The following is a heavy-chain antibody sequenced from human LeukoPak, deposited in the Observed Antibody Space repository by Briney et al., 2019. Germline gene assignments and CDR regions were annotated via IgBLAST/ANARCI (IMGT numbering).Heavy chain of an antibody. CDR3: AREPVGYCSGGSCPDAFDI. D-gene: IGHD2-15*01. Sequence: ASVKVSCKASGGTFSSYAISWVRQAPGQGLEWMGRIIPILGIANYAQKFQGRVTITADKSTSTAYMELSSLRSEDTAVYYCAREPVGYCSGGSCPDAFDIWGQGTMVTVSS. CDR1: GGTFSSYA. CDR2: IIPILGIA. V-gene: IGHV1-69*04. J-gene: IGHJ3*02.